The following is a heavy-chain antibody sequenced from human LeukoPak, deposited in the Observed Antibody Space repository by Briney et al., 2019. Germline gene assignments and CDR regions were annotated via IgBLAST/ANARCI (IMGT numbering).Heavy chain of an antibody. J-gene: IGHJ4*02. CDR2: IIPIFGTA. V-gene: IGHV1-69*13. CDR1: GGTFSSYA. D-gene: IGHD3-22*01. Sequence: ASVKVSCKASGGTFSSYAISWVRQAPGQGLEWMGGIIPIFGTANYAQKFQGRVTITADESTSTAYMELSSLRSEDTAVYYCARDQPLYYYDSSGYFSMPDYWGQGTLVTVSS. CDR3: ARDQPLYYYDSSGYFSMPDY.